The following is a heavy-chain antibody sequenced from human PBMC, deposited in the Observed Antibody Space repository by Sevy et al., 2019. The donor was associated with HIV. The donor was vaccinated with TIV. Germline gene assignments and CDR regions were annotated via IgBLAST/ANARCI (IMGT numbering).Heavy chain of an antibody. V-gene: IGHV4-34*01. CDR1: GGSFSGYY. Sequence: SETLSLTCAVYGGSFSGYYWSWIRQPPGKGLEWIGEINHSGSTNYNPSLKSRVTISVDTSKNQFSLKLSSVTAADTAVYYCARDQPYSYGYNLGYYYYYGMDVWGQGTTVTVSS. CDR2: INHSGST. CDR3: ARDQPYSYGYNLGYYYYYGMDV. D-gene: IGHD5-18*01. J-gene: IGHJ6*02.